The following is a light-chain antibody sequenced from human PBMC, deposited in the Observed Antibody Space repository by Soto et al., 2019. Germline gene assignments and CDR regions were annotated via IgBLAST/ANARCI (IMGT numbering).Light chain of an antibody. CDR2: DVS. V-gene: IGLV2-18*02. J-gene: IGLJ1*01. CDR1: SSVVGSSNG. Sequence: QSALTQPPSVSGSPGQSVTISCTGTSSVVGSSNGVSWYQQPPGTAPKLMIYDVSNRPSGVPDRFSGSKSGNTASLTISGLQAEDDADYYCSSYTSSSTYVFGTGTKVTVL. CDR3: SSYTSSSTYV.